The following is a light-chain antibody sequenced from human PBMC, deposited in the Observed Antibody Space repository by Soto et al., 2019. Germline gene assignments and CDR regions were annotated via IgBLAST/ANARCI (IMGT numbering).Light chain of an antibody. J-gene: IGKJ3*01. V-gene: IGKV3-20*01. CDR2: SAS. CDR3: QQYDGSLLT. Sequence: EIVLTQSPGTLSLSPGERATLSCRASQSISSTSLAWYQQKPGQAPRLLIHSASSRASGIPARFSGSGSGTDFSLTISRLEPEDFAVYYCQQYDGSLLTFGPWTKVDIK. CDR1: QSISSTS.